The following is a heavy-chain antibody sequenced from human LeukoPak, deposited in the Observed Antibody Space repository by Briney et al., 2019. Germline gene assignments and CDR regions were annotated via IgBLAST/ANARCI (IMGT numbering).Heavy chain of an antibody. J-gene: IGHJ3*01. CDR2: IFHTGST. V-gene: IGHV4-4*02. D-gene: IGHD3-10*01. Sequence: PSETLSLTCSVSGDSISSRKWWTWARQTPEKGLEWIGEIFHTGSTNYNPSVESRVTISIDKSKNQFSLMLKSVTAADTALYYCARGMWFDTLFSIDVWGQGTMVSVSS. CDR3: ARGMWFDTLFSIDV. CDR1: GDSISSRKW.